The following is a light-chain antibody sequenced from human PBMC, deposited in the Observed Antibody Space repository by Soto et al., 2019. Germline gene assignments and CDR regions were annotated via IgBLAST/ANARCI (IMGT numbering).Light chain of an antibody. CDR3: QQCDNWPRT. CDR1: QSVSSS. J-gene: IGKJ2*01. CDR2: DAS. Sequence: EIVLTQSPATLSLSPGERATLSCRASQSVSSSLAWYQQKPGQAPSLLIYDASSRATGIPARFSGSGSGTDFTLTISSLEPEDFAVYYCQQCDNWPRTFGQGTKLEIK. V-gene: IGKV3-11*01.